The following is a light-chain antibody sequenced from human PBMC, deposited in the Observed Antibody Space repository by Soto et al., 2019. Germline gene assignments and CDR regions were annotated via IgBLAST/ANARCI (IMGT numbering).Light chain of an antibody. J-gene: IGKJ4*01. CDR3: QQYDNYPLT. V-gene: IGKV1-5*01. CDR2: DAS. CDR1: QSVRSW. Sequence: DIQMTQSPSTLSASVGDRVTITCRASQSVRSWLAWYQQKPGRAPKFLIYDASSLESGVPSRFSGSGSGTEFTLTISNLQPDDFATYYCQQYDNYPLTFGGGPKVEI.